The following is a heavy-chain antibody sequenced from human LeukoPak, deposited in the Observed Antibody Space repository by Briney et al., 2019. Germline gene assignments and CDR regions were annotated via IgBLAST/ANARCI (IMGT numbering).Heavy chain of an antibody. Sequence: SETLSLTCAVYGGSFSGYYWSWIHQPPGKGLEWIGEINHSGSTNYNPSLKSRVTISVDTSKNQFSLKLSSVTAADTAVYYCARPTYYYGSGSYYGWFDPWGQGTLVTVSS. CDR1: GGSFSGYY. D-gene: IGHD3-10*01. CDR2: INHSGST. CDR3: ARPTYYYGSGSYYGWFDP. J-gene: IGHJ5*02. V-gene: IGHV4-34*01.